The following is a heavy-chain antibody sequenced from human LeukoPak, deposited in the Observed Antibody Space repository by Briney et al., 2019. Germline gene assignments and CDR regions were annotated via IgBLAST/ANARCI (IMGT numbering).Heavy chain of an antibody. CDR2: INHSGST. CDR3: ARARGTRAYNWFDP. J-gene: IGHJ5*02. D-gene: IGHD1/OR15-1a*01. CDR1: GGSFSGYY. Sequence: SETLSLTCAVYGGSFSGYYWSWIRQPPGKGLEWIGEINHSGSTNYNPSLKSRVTISVDTSKNQFSLKLSSVTAADTAVYYCARARGTRAYNWFDPWGQGTLVTVSS. V-gene: IGHV4-34*01.